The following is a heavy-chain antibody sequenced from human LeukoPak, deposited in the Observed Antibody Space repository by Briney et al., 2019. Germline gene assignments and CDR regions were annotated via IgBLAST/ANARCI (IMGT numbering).Heavy chain of an antibody. Sequence: GGSLRLSCEASGFTFSSYSMNWVRQAPGKGLEWVSSISSSSSYIYYADSVKGRFTISRDNAKNSLYLQMNSLRAEDTAVYYCARSYYGSGSYDYWGQGTLVTVSS. CDR2: ISSSSSYI. V-gene: IGHV3-21*01. CDR3: ARSYYGSGSYDY. J-gene: IGHJ4*02. CDR1: GFTFSSYS. D-gene: IGHD3-10*01.